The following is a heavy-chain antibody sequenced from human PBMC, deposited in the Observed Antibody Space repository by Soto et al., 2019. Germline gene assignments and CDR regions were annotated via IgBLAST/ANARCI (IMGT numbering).Heavy chain of an antibody. V-gene: IGHV3-74*03. CDR3: VRDMQLWRLDS. J-gene: IGHJ4*02. D-gene: IGHD2-21*01. CDR2: INTDGSVA. CDR1: GLTFRSYW. Sequence: EVQLVESGGGLVQPGESLRLSCAASGLTFRSYWMHWVRQAPGKGLVWVSRINTDGSVAMYVDSVKGRFTISRDNAKNTRVLHMNSLRAEDTAVYYCVRDMQLWRLDSWGQGPLVTVSS.